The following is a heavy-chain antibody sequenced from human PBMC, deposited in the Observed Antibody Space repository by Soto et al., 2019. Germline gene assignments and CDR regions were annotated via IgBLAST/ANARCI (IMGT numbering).Heavy chain of an antibody. J-gene: IGHJ4*02. D-gene: IGHD2-21*02. CDR2: IYHSGRT. V-gene: IGHV4-38-2*01. CDR1: GYSISSGYY. CDR3: ARGGDIAVVTANFPDY. Sequence: SETLSLTCAVSGYSISSGYYWGWIRQPPGKGLEWIGSIYHSGRTYYNPSLKSRLTIAVDTSKNQFSLKLSSVTAADTAVYFCARGGDIAVVTANFPDYWGQGTLVTVPS.